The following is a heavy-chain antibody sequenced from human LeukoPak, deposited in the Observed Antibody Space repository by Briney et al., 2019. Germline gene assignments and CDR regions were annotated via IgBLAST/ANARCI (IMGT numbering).Heavy chain of an antibody. J-gene: IGHJ4*02. Sequence: GRSLRLSCAASGFTFSSYAMHWVRQAPGKGLKWVAVISADGIDKYYADSVKGRFTISRDNSKNTLYLQMSSLRPEDTAVYYCAKDKGREGDYWGQGNLVTVSS. CDR2: ISADGIDK. V-gene: IGHV3-30*18. CDR3: AKDKGREGDY. CDR1: GFTFSSYA.